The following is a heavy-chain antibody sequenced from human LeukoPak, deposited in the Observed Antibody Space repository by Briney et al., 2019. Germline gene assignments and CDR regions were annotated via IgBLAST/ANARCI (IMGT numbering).Heavy chain of an antibody. D-gene: IGHD4-17*01. J-gene: IGHJ4*02. CDR3: ARDKKSWATTVTTKDTGGY. V-gene: IGHV4-39*07. CDR1: GGSISSGSYY. Sequence: PSETLSLTCTVSGGSISSGSYYWSWIRQPAGKGLEWIGSIYYSGSTYYNPSLKSRVTISVDTSKNQFSLKLSSVTAADTAVYYCARDKKSWATTVTTKDTGGYWGQGTLVTVSS. CDR2: IYYSGST.